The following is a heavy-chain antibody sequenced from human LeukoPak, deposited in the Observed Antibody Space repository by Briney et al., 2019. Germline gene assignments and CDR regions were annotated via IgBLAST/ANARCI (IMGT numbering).Heavy chain of an antibody. CDR2: LSFSGLTT. V-gene: IGHV3-23*01. Sequence: AGGSLRLSCAASGFTFSSYGMHWVRQAPRKGLEWVSALSFSGLTTYYADSVWGRFTISRDNSKSTLYLQMNSLRAEDTALYYCARPTSGWYAGGFDYWGQGILVTVSS. J-gene: IGHJ4*02. CDR3: ARPTSGWYAGGFDY. D-gene: IGHD6-19*01. CDR1: GFTFSSYG.